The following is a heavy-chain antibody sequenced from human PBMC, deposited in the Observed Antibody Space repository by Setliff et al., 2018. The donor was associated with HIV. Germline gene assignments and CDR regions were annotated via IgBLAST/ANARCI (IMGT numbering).Heavy chain of an antibody. CDR1: GGSTSSSSYY. Sequence: SETLSLTCTVAGGSTSSSSYYWGWIRQPPGMGLEWIASIYHNGNTYYNPSLKSRVTMSVDTSKNQFSLILSSVTAADTAVYYCATSLITVPPDAFDIWGQGTMVTVSS. D-gene: IGHD4-4*01. J-gene: IGHJ3*02. V-gene: IGHV4-39*07. CDR3: ATSLITVPPDAFDI. CDR2: IYHNGNT.